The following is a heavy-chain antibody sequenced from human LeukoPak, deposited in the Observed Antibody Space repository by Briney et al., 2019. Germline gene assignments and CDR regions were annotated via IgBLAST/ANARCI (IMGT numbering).Heavy chain of an antibody. D-gene: IGHD2-15*01. CDR2: FDPEDGET. V-gene: IGHV1-24*01. J-gene: IGHJ5*02. CDR1: GYTLTELS. CDR3: ATVPPRYCSGGSCYPGSNWFDP. Sequence: ASVKVSCKVSGYTLTELSMHWVRQAPGKGLEWMGGFDPEDGETIYAQKFQGRVTITEDTSTDTAYMELSSLRSEDTAVYYCATVPPRYCSGGSCYPGSNWFDPWGQGTLVTVSS.